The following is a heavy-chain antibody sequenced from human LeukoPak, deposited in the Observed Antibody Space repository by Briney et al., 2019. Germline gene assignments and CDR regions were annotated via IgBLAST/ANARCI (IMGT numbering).Heavy chain of an antibody. J-gene: IGHJ6*03. CDR3: ARADYYYYYMDV. V-gene: IGHV4-4*07. CDR1: GGSIISYY. CDR2: IYTSGST. Sequence: PSETLSLTCTVSGGSIISYYWSWIRQPAGKGLEWIGHIYTSGSTYYNPSLKSRATMSVDTSKNQFSLELSSVTAADTAVYYCARADYYYYYMDVWGKGTTVTVSS.